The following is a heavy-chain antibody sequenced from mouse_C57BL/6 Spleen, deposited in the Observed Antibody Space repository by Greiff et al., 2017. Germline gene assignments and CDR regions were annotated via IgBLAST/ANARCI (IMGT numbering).Heavy chain of an antibody. CDR3: ARGESSGSVGFAY. V-gene: IGHV1-69*01. Sequence: QVQLQQPGAELVMPGASVKLSCKASGYTFTSYWMHWVKQRPGQGLEWIGEIDPSDSYTNYNQKFKGKSTLTADKSSSTAYMQLSSLTSEDSAVYYGARGESSGSVGFAYWGQGTLVTVSA. CDR1: GYTFTSYW. J-gene: IGHJ3*01. CDR2: IDPSDSYT. D-gene: IGHD3-2*02.